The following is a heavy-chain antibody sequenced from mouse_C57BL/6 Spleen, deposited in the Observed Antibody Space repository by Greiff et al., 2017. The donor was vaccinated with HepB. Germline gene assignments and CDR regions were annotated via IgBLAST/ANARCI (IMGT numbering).Heavy chain of an antibody. CDR2: ILPGSGST. V-gene: IGHV1-9*01. Sequence: QVQLQQSGAELMKPGASVKLSCKATGYTFTGYWIEWVKQRPGHGLEWIGEILPGSGSTNYNEKFKGKATFTANTSSNTAYMKLSSLTTEDSAIYYCARCRTTTVVAADIDYWGQGTTVTVSS. J-gene: IGHJ2*01. CDR3: ARCRTTTVVAADIDY. CDR1: GYTFTGYW. D-gene: IGHD1-1*01.